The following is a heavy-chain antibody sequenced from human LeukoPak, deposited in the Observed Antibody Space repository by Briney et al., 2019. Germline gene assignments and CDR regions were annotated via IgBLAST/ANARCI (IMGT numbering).Heavy chain of an antibody. V-gene: IGHV3-49*04. J-gene: IGHJ4*02. CDR1: GFNFGDYA. Sequence: GGSLRLSCATSGFNFGDYATNWVRQAPGKGLEWVGFIRSKTYGATTAYAASVEGRFTISSDDSKSTAYLQMNSLRAEDTAVYYCARGYYFDSSGFWDSDYWGQRTVVTVSS. CDR3: ARGYYFDSSGFWDSDY. CDR2: IRSKTYGATT. D-gene: IGHD3-22*01.